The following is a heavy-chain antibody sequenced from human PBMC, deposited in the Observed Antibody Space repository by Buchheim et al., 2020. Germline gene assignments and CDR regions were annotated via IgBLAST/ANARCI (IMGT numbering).Heavy chain of an antibody. J-gene: IGHJ4*02. Sequence: EVQLVESGGGLVGPGGSLTLSCATSGFTFHDHWMSWIRQAPGEGLEWIARVKSTSAGGTIDYVTSVKGRFVISRDDSKNMLYLQMNSLKNEDTAVYYCTTEPRYWGQGTL. CDR3: TTEPRY. CDR2: VKSTSAGGTI. V-gene: IGHV3-15*01. D-gene: IGHD3-9*01. CDR1: GFTFHDHW.